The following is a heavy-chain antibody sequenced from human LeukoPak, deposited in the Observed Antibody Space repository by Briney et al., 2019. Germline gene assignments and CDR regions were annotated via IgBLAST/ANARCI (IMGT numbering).Heavy chain of an antibody. J-gene: IGHJ4*02. Sequence: GGSLRLSCAASGFTFSSYWMHWVRQAPGKGPVWISRINGDGSTTGYADSVMGRLTISRDNAKNTLYLQMNSLRAEDTAVYYCARDKTTVTTFDYWGQGTLATVSS. D-gene: IGHD4-17*01. V-gene: IGHV3-74*01. CDR3: ARDKTTVTTFDY. CDR1: GFTFSSYW. CDR2: INGDGSTT.